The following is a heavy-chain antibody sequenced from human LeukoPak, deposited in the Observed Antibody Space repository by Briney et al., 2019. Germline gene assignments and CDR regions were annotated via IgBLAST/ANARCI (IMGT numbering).Heavy chain of an antibody. CDR1: GFTFDDYA. CDR3: AKAPGYSGGWYNH. Sequence: GGSLRLSCAASGFTFDDYAMHWVRQAPGKGLEWVSGISWNSGIIGYADSVKGRFTISRDNAKNSLYLQMNSLRAEDTALYYCAKAPGYSGGWYNHWGQGTLVTVSS. J-gene: IGHJ5*02. CDR2: ISWNSGII. V-gene: IGHV3-9*01. D-gene: IGHD6-19*01.